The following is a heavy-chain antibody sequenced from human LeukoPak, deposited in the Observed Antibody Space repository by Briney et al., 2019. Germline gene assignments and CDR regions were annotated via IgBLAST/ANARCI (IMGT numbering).Heavy chain of an antibody. V-gene: IGHV3-30-3*01. CDR1: GFTFSSYA. J-gene: IGHJ4*02. D-gene: IGHD1-26*01. Sequence: GGSLRLSCAASGFTFSSYAMHWVRQAPGKGLEWVAVISHDGSNKYYADSVKGRFTISRDNSKNTLYLQMNSLRAEDTAVYYCARASPWGANYFDYWGQGTLVTVSS. CDR2: ISHDGSNK. CDR3: ARASPWGANYFDY.